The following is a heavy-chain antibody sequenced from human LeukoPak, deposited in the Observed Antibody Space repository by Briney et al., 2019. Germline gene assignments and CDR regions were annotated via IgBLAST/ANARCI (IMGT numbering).Heavy chain of an antibody. CDR2: ISASGGST. D-gene: IGHD3-3*02. V-gene: IGHV3-23*01. J-gene: IGHJ6*03. Sequence: GALRLSCAASGFTFTSYAMSWVRQAPKKGLEWVSVISASGGSTNYADSVKGRFTISRDNSKNTLYLQMNSLRAEDTAVYYCAKDSKASDMDVWGKGTTVTISS. CDR1: GFTFTSYA. CDR3: AKDSKASDMDV.